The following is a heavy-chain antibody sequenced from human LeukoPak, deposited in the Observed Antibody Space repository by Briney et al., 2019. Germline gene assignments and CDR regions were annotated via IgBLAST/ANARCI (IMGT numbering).Heavy chain of an antibody. J-gene: IGHJ4*02. Sequence: GGSLRLSCAGSGFTFSSFWMSWVRQAPGKGLEWVANIKQDGSEKYYVDSVKGRFTISRDNAKNSLYLQMNSLGAEDTAVYYCVRYSSPSRHLFESWGQGTLVTVSS. CDR2: IKQDGSEK. V-gene: IGHV3-7*01. D-gene: IGHD6-6*01. CDR3: VRYSSPSRHLFES. CDR1: GFTFSSFW.